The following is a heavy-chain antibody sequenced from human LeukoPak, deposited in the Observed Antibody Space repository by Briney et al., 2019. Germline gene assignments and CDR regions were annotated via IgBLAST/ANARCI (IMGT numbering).Heavy chain of an antibody. Sequence: ASVKVSCKASGYTFTSYGISWVRQAPGQGLEWMGWISAYNGNTNYAQKLQGRVTMTTDTSTSTAYMELRSLRSDDTAVYYCARDVSPGMATVVGSYWGQGTLVTVSS. D-gene: IGHD5-24*01. J-gene: IGHJ4*02. CDR3: ARDVSPGMATVVGSY. CDR1: GYTFTSYG. V-gene: IGHV1-18*01. CDR2: ISAYNGNT.